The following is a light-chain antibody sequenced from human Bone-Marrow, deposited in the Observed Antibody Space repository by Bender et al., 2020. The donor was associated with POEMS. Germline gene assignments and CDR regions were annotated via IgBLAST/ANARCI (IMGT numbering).Light chain of an antibody. CDR3: CSYGGSSTWV. V-gene: IGLV2-23*02. Sequence: QSALTQPASVSGSPGQSITISCTGTSRDVGNDNLVSWYQQYPGKAPKLIIYEVTKRPSGVSNRFAGSKSGNTASLTISGLQAEDEGDYYCCSYGGSSTWVFGGGTKVTVL. J-gene: IGLJ3*02. CDR2: EVT. CDR1: SRDVGNDNL.